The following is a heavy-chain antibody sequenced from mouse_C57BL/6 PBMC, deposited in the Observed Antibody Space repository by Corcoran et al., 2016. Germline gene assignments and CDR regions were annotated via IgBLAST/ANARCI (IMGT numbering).Heavy chain of an antibody. V-gene: IGHV3-6*01. Sequence: DVQLQESGPGLVKPSQSLSLTCSVTGYSITCGYYWNWIRQFPGNKLEWMGYISYDGSNNYNPSLKNRISITRDTSKNQFFLKLNSVTTEDTATYYCARGNWDWYFDVWGTGTTVTVSS. CDR1: GYSITCGYY. CDR2: ISYDGSN. J-gene: IGHJ1*03. CDR3: ARGNWDWYFDV. D-gene: IGHD4-1*01.